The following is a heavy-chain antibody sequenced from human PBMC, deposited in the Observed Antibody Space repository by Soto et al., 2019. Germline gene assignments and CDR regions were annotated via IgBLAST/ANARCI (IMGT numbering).Heavy chain of an antibody. V-gene: IGHV3-30-3*01. D-gene: IGHD1-26*01. CDR1: GFTFSSYA. CDR2: ISYDGSNK. J-gene: IGHJ4*02. CDR3: ARGKWELVSLFRGGLF. Sequence: QVQLVESGGGVVQPGRSLRLSCAASGFTFSSYAMHWVRQAPGKGLEWVAVISYDGSNKYYADSVKGRFTISRDNSKNTLYLQMNSLRAEDTAVYYCARGKWELVSLFRGGLFWGQGTLVTVSS.